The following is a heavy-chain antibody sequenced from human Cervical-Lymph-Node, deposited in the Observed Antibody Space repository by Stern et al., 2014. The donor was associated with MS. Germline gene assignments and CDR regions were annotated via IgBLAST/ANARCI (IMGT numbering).Heavy chain of an antibody. CDR1: GGTFSSYA. CDR3: ERDPLELRQLYYYGMDV. CDR2: IIPIFGIA. D-gene: IGHD1-7*01. V-gene: IGHV1-69*17. Sequence: VQLVESGAEVKKPGSSVKVSCKASGGTFSSYAISWGRQAPGQGLEGMGGIIPIFGIANDAQKFQGRVTISADKSTSTAYMELSSLRSEYTAVYYCERDPLELRQLYYYGMDVWGQGTTVTVSS. J-gene: IGHJ6*02.